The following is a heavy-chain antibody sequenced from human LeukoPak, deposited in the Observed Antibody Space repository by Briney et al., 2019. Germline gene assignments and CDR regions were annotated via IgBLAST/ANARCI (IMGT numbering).Heavy chain of an antibody. Sequence: GGSLRLSCTASGFTFSYFWMSWVRQAPGKGLEWVANINLDGTERHYVDSVKGRFTISRDDARKSLYLQMNSLRDEDTAVYYCARESPMVRGVINYYYGMDVWGQGTTVTVSS. CDR3: ARESPMVRGVINYYYGMDV. CDR2: INLDGTER. V-gene: IGHV3-7*05. CDR1: GFTFSYFW. D-gene: IGHD3-10*01. J-gene: IGHJ6*02.